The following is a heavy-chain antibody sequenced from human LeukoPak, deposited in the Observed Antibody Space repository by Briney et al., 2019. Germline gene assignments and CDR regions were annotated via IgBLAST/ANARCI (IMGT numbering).Heavy chain of an antibody. CDR3: ARDFHYGSGNPNWFDP. V-gene: IGHV1-2*02. CDR2: INPNSGGT. D-gene: IGHD3-10*01. CDR1: GYTFTAYY. Sequence: ASMKVSCKASGYTFTAYYMHWVRQAPGQGLEWMGWINPNSGGTNYAQKFQGRVTMTRDTSISTAYMELSRLRSDDTAVYYCARDFHYGSGNPNWFDPWGQGTLVTVSS. J-gene: IGHJ5*02.